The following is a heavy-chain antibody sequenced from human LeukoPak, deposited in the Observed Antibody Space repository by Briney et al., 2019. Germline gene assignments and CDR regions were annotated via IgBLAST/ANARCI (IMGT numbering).Heavy chain of an antibody. CDR1: GLTFSSYA. V-gene: IGHV3-23*01. J-gene: IGHJ4*02. Sequence: GGSLRLSCAASGLTFSSYAMSWVRQAPGKGLEWVSAISGSGGSTYYADSVKGRFTISRDNSKNTLYLQMNSLRAEDTAVYYCAKDAHYYDSSGYYYDYWGQGTLVTVSS. D-gene: IGHD3-22*01. CDR3: AKDAHYYDSSGYYYDY. CDR2: ISGSGGST.